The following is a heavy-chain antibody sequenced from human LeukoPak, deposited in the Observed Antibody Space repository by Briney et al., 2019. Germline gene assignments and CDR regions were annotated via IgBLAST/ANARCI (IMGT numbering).Heavy chain of an antibody. CDR2: IWYDGSNK. CDR3: ARDHVVIAATQNWFNP. CDR1: GFTFSSYV. J-gene: IGHJ5*02. D-gene: IGHD2-15*01. V-gene: IGHV3-33*01. Sequence: PGGSLRLSCAASGFTFSSYVMHWVRQAPGKGLEWVAVIWYDGSNKYYADSVKGRFTISRDNSKNTLYLQMNSLRADDTAVYYCARDHVVIAATQNWFNPWGQGTLVTVSS.